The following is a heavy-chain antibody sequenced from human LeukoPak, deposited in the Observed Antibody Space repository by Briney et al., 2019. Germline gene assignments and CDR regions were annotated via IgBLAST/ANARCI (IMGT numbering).Heavy chain of an antibody. CDR3: ARVYYSSSYDYWYFDL. CDR1: GGSISSSNW. CDR2: IYHSGST. D-gene: IGHD6-13*01. V-gene: IGHV4-4*02. J-gene: IGHJ2*01. Sequence: SETLSLTCAVSGGSISSSNWWNWVRQPPGKGLEWIGEIYHSGSTNYNPSLKSRVTISVDTSKNQFSLKLRSVTAADTAVYYCARVYYSSSYDYWYFDLWGRGTLVTVSS.